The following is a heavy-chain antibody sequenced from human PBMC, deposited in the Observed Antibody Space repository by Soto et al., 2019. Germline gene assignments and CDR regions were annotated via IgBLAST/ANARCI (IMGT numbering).Heavy chain of an antibody. CDR3: ASLTGDRPPYSDAFDI. D-gene: IGHD7-27*01. CDR2: IYPGDSDT. V-gene: IGHV5-51*01. Sequence: GESLKISCKGSGYSFTSYWIGWVRQMPGKGLEWMGIIYPGDSDTRYSPSFQGQVTISADKSISTAYLQWSSLKASDTAMYYCASLTGDRPPYSDAFDIWGQGTMVTVSS. CDR1: GYSFTSYW. J-gene: IGHJ3*02.